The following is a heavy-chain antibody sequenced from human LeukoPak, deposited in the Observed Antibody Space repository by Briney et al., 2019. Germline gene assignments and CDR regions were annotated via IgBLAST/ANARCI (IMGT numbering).Heavy chain of an antibody. J-gene: IGHJ4*02. CDR1: GDSIRTYY. V-gene: IGHV4-59*01. D-gene: IGHD1-26*01. CDR3: ARSSSYYAYFDF. Sequence: SETLSLTCTVSGDSIRTYYWSWIRQPPGKGLEWIGYTYYSGSTYYSPSLKSRVTISVDPSKNQFSLKLSSVTAADTAVYYCARSSSYYAYFDFWGQGTLVTVSS. CDR2: TYYSGST.